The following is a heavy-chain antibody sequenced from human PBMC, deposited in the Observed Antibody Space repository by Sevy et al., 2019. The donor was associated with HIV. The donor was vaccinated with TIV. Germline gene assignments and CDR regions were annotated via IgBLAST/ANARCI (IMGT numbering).Heavy chain of an antibody. CDR1: GGPFNTYA. CDR3: ASEVGGSVRLERLTSYYGVDV. J-gene: IGHJ6*02. Sequence: ASVKVSCKASGGPFNTYAITWIRQAPGQGLEWMGGIIPLFGTTNYAQKFQGRVTITADESRTTAYLEAGSLRSEDTAVYYCASEVGGSVRLERLTSYYGVDVWGQGTTVTVSS. D-gene: IGHD1-1*01. CDR2: IIPLFGTT. V-gene: IGHV1-69*13.